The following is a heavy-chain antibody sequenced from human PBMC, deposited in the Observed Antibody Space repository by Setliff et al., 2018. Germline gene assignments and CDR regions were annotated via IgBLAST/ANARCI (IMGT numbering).Heavy chain of an antibody. V-gene: IGHV3-33*06. CDR1: GFTFSSYG. D-gene: IGHD1-26*01. J-gene: IGHJ6*02. Sequence: PGGSLRLSCAASGFTFSSYGMHWVRQAPGKGLEWVAVIWYDGSNKYYADSVKGRFTISRDNSKNTLYLQMNSLRAEDTAVYYCAKDTGDSGSYYNGMDVWGQGTTVTVSS. CDR2: IWYDGSNK. CDR3: AKDTGDSGSYYNGMDV.